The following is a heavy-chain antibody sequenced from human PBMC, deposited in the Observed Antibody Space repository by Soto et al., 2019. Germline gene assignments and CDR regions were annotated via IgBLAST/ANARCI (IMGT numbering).Heavy chain of an antibody. CDR3: ARAPFPRLYSGHDLGD. V-gene: IGHV3-33*01. CDR2: IWYDGSNK. D-gene: IGHD5-12*01. J-gene: IGHJ4*02. Sequence: QVQLVESGGGVVQPGRSLRLSCAASGFTFSSYGMHWVRQAPGKGLEWVAVIWYDGSNKYYADSVKGRFTISRDNSKNTLYLQMNSLRAEDTAVYYCARAPFPRLYSGHDLGDWGQGTLVTVSS. CDR1: GFTFSSYG.